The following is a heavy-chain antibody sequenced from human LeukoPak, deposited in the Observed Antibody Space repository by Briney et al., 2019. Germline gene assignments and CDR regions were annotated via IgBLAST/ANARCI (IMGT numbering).Heavy chain of an antibody. Sequence: ETLSLTCTVSGGSISSYYWSWIRQPPGTGLEWIGYIYYSGSTNYNPSLKSRVAISVDTSKNQFSLKLSSVTAADTAVYYCAGLSNLDYASIDYWGQGTLVTVSS. CDR2: IYYSGST. CDR3: AGLSNLDYASIDY. CDR1: GGSISSYY. J-gene: IGHJ4*02. V-gene: IGHV4-59*08. D-gene: IGHD3/OR15-3a*01.